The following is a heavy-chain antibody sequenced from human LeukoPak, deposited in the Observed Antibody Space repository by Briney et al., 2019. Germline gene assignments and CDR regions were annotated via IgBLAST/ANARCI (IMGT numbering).Heavy chain of an antibody. CDR3: AKSRSGSANWALQIFDN. V-gene: IGHV3-23*01. D-gene: IGHD1-1*01. J-gene: IGHJ4*02. CDR2: ISNTGGST. CDR1: GFTFNIYA. Sequence: GGSLRLSCAASGFTFNIYAMTWVRQAPGKGLEWVSAISNTGGSTYYADYVRGRFTISRDNSKNTVYVQMNSLRVEDTAVYYCAKSRSGSANWALQIFDNWGQGTLVTVSS.